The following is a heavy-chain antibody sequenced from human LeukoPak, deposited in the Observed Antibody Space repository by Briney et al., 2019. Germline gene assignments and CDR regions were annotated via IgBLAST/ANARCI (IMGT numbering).Heavy chain of an antibody. V-gene: IGHV4-39*01. CDR2: IYYSGST. CDR1: GGSISSSSYY. CDR3: ARRVPRGAFDI. J-gene: IGHJ3*02. Sequence: PSETLSLTCTVSGGSISSSSYYWGWIRRPPGKGLEWIGSIYYSGSTYYNPSLKSRVTISVDTSKNQFSLKLSSVTAADTAVYYCARRVPRGAFDIWGQGTMVTVSS.